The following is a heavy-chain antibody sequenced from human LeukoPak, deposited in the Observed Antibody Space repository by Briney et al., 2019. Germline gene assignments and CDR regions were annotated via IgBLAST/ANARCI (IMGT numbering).Heavy chain of an antibody. Sequence: QPGGSLRLSCAASGFTFDDYGMSWVRQAPGKGLEWVSVIYSGGSTYYADSVKGRFTISRDNSKNTLYLQMNSLRAEDTAVYYCARGIVVVTARGDAFDIWGQGTMVTVSS. CDR3: ARGIVVVTARGDAFDI. D-gene: IGHD2-21*02. V-gene: IGHV3-53*01. CDR2: IYSGGST. CDR1: GFTFDDYG. J-gene: IGHJ3*02.